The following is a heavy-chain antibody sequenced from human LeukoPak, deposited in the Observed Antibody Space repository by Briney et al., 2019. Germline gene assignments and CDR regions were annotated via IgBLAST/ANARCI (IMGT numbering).Heavy chain of an antibody. Sequence: SETLSLTCTVSGGSISSYYWSWIRQPPGKGLEWIGYIYYSGSTNYNPSLKSRVTISVDTSKNQFSLKLSSVTAADTAVYYCARAAYSSSWATFDYWGQGTLVTVSS. J-gene: IGHJ4*02. CDR3: ARAAYSSSWATFDY. CDR2: IYYSGST. V-gene: IGHV4-59*08. CDR1: GGSISSYY. D-gene: IGHD6-13*01.